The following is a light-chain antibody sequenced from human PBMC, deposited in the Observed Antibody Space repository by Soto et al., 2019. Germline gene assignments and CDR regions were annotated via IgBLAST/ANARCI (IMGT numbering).Light chain of an antibody. J-gene: IGKJ1*01. Sequence: DIQMTQSPSSLSASIGDRVTITCRPSQSISTYLHWYQQKPGEAPKLLISGASSLQSGIPSRFSGNGSGTEFTLTISNLQPDDCATYYCQQYENYWTFGQGTRVEIK. CDR3: QQYENYWT. V-gene: IGKV1-39*01. CDR2: GAS. CDR1: QSISTY.